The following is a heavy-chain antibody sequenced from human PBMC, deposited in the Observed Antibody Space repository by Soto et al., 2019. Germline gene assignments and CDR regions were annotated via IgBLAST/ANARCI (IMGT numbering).Heavy chain of an antibody. Sequence: SETLSLTCTVSGGSISSSSYYWGWIRQPPGKGLEWIGSIYYSGSTYYNPSLKSRVTISVDTSKNQFSLKLSSVTAADTAVYYCARLNIWFGELSPGYYYGMDVWGQGTTVTVSS. V-gene: IGHV4-39*01. CDR1: GGSISSSSYY. CDR3: ARLNIWFGELSPGYYYGMDV. CDR2: IYYSGST. J-gene: IGHJ6*02. D-gene: IGHD3-10*01.